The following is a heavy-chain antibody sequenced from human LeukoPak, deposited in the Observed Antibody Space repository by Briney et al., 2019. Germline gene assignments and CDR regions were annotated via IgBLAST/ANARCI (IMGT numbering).Heavy chain of an antibody. CDR2: ISHDGVNE. V-gene: IGHV3-30*09. D-gene: IGHD3-16*01. J-gene: IGHJ2*01. CDR3: ARGVGAPWYFDL. CDR1: GFTFSSYW. Sequence: GGSLRLSCAASGFTFSSYWMHWVRQAPGKGLVWVAVISHDGVNEYYADSVKGRFAISRDNSKNTLYLQLNTLRADDTAVYYCARGVGAPWYFDLWGRGTLVAVSS.